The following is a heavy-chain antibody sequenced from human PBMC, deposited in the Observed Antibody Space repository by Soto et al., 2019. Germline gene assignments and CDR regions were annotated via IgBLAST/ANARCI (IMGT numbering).Heavy chain of an antibody. CDR1: GYTFASYY. D-gene: IGHD6-13*01. CDR3: ARDKAAEGYGMDV. V-gene: IGHV1-46*01. J-gene: IGHJ6*02. Sequence: ASVKVSCKASGYTFASYYIHWVRQAPGQGLEWMGIINPSGVSTSYAQRFQGRVTMTRDTSTSTVYMELSRLRSEDTAVYYCARDKAAEGYGMDVWGQGTTVTVSS. CDR2: INPSGVST.